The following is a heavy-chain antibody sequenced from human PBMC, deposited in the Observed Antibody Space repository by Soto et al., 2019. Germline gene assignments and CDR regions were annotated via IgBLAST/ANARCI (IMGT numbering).Heavy chain of an antibody. CDR2: ISYDGSNK. D-gene: IGHD6-13*01. CDR1: GFTFGSYG. Sequence: GGSLRLSCAASGFTFGSYGMHWVRQAPGKGLEWVAVISYDGSNKYYADSVKGRFTISRDNSKNTLYLQMNSLRAEDTAVYYCAKDSSSWYYYYYYGMDVWGQGTTVTVSS. V-gene: IGHV3-30*18. CDR3: AKDSSSWYYYYYYGMDV. J-gene: IGHJ6*02.